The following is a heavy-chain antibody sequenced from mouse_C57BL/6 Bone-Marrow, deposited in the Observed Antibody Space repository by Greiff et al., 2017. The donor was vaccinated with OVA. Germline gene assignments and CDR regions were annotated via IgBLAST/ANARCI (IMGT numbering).Heavy chain of an antibody. CDR2: IDPETGGT. CDR1: GYTCTDYE. J-gene: IGHJ4*01. CDR3: TKPFRYAMDY. V-gene: IGHV1-15*01. Sequence: QVQLQQSGAELVRPGASVTLSCKASGYTCTDYEMHWVKQTPVHGLEWIGAIDPETGGTAYNQKFKGKAILTADKSSSTAYMELRSLTSEDSAVYYCTKPFRYAMDYWGQGTSVTVSS.